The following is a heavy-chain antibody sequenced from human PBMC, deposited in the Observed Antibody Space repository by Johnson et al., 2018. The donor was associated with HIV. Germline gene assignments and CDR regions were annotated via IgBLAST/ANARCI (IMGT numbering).Heavy chain of an antibody. D-gene: IGHD6-19*01. CDR1: GFTFDDYA. Sequence: VQLVESGGGVVQPGRSLRLSCAASGFTFDDYAMHWVRQAPGKGLEWVSGINWNGVRTGYLDSMKGRFTISRDNSKNTLYLQMNSLRAEDTAVYYCAREGEQWLDPPLAFDIWGQGTMVTVSS. CDR2: INWNGVRT. CDR3: AREGEQWLDPPLAFDI. J-gene: IGHJ3*02. V-gene: IGHV3-20*04.